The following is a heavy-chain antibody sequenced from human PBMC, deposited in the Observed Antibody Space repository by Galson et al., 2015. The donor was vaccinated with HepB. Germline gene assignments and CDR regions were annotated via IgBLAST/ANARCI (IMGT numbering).Heavy chain of an antibody. D-gene: IGHD3-3*01. V-gene: IGHV1-2*02. Sequence: SVKVSCKASGYTFTGYYMHWVRQAPGQGLEWMGWINPNSGGTNYAQKFQGRVTMTRDTSISTAYMELSRLRSDDTAVYYCARVEWLHRSLHFDYWGQGTLVTVSS. J-gene: IGHJ4*02. CDR3: ARVEWLHRSLHFDY. CDR2: INPNSGGT. CDR1: GYTFTGYY.